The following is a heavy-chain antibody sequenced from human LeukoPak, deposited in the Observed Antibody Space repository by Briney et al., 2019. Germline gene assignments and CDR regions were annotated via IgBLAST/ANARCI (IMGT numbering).Heavy chain of an antibody. CDR3: AKGDYYGSGSFFKNGMDV. D-gene: IGHD3-10*01. V-gene: IGHV3-23*01. CDR2: VTASAGNT. J-gene: IGHJ6*02. CDR1: GFTFSSYA. Sequence: PGGSLRLSCAASGFTFSSYAISWVRQAPGKGLEWVSAVTASAGNTYYADSVKGRFTISRDNSKNTLYLQVNSLRAEDTAVYYCAKGDYYGSGSFFKNGMDVWGQGTTVTVSS.